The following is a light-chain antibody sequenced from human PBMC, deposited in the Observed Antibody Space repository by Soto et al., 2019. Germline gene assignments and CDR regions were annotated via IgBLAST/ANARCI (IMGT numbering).Light chain of an antibody. J-gene: IGKJ2*01. CDR2: GAS. CDR1: QSVSSN. V-gene: IGKV3-15*01. Sequence: EIVMTQSPATLSVSPGERATLSCRASQSVSSNLAWYQQKPGQAPRLLIYGASTRATGIPARFSGSGSGTEFTLTLSSLQSEDFATYYCQQYNSYLCTFGQGTKLEIK. CDR3: QQYNSYLCT.